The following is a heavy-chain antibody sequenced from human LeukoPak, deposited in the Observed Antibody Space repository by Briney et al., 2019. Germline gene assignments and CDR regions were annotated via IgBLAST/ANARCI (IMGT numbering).Heavy chain of an antibody. CDR2: ITPFNGNT. D-gene: IGHD6-13*01. V-gene: IGHV1-45*02. CDR1: GYTFTYRY. Sequence: GASVKVSCKASGYTFTYRYLHWVRQAPGQALEWMGWITPFNGNTNYAQKFQDRVTITRDRSMSTAYMELSSLRSEDTAMYYCASSIAAAGKNNWFDPWGQGTLVTVSS. CDR3: ASSIAAAGKNNWFDP. J-gene: IGHJ5*02.